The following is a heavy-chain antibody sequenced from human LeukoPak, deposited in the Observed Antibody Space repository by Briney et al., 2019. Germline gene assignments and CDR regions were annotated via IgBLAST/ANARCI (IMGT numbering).Heavy chain of an antibody. CDR1: GSTFDDYA. V-gene: IGHV3-9*01. J-gene: IGHJ2*01. CDR2: ISWNSGSI. D-gene: IGHD1-26*01. Sequence: GGSLRLSCAASGSTFDDYAMHWVRQAPGKGLGWVSGISWNSGSIGYADSVKGRFTISRDNAKNSLYLQMNSLRAEDTALYYCAKDRKSMAWGYFDLWGRGTLVTVSS. CDR3: AKDRKSMAWGYFDL.